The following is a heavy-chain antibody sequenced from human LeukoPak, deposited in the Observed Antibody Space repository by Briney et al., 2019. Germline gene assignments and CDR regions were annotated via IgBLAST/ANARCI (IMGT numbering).Heavy chain of an antibody. J-gene: IGHJ3*02. D-gene: IGHD6-25*01. CDR1: GGSFSGYY. CDR3: ARLRPQVDAFDN. Sequence: PSETLSLTCAVYGGSFSGYYWSWIRQPPGKGLEWIGEINHSGSTNYNPSLKSRVTISVDTSKNQFSLKLSSVTAADTAVYYCARLRPQVDAFDNWGQGTMVTVSS. CDR2: INHSGST. V-gene: IGHV4-34*01.